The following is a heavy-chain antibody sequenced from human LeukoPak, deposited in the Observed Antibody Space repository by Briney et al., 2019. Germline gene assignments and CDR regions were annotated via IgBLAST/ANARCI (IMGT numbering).Heavy chain of an antibody. D-gene: IGHD3-16*01. CDR2: VFSTGST. Sequence: SETLSLTCTVSDGSISGYYWSWVRQPAGKRLEWIGRVFSTGSTTYNPSLKSRVTMSVDTSKNHFSLRLSSVTAADTAVYYCARDLGLSLDYWGQGTLVPVSS. CDR1: DGSISGYY. J-gene: IGHJ4*02. V-gene: IGHV4-4*07. CDR3: ARDLGLSLDY.